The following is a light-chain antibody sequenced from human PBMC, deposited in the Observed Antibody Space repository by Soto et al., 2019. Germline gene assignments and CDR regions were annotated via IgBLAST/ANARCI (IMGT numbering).Light chain of an antibody. CDR2: EVS. V-gene: IGLV2-8*01. J-gene: IGLJ3*02. CDR3: QSYDSSLSGSWV. Sequence: QSALTQPPSASGSPGQSVTISCTGTSSDVGGYNYVSWYQQHPGKAPKLMIYEVSKRPSGVPDRFSGSKSGNTASLTVSGLQVEDEADYYCQSYDSSLSGSWVFGGGTKLTVL. CDR1: SSDVGGYNY.